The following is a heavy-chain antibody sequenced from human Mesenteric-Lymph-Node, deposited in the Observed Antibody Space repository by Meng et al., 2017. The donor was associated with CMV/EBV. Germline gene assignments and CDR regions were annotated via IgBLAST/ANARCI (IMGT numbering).Heavy chain of an antibody. Sequence: SETLSLTCTVSGGSISSSSYYWGWIRQPPGKGLEWIGSIYYSGSTYYNPSLKSRVTISVDTSKNQCSLKLTSVTAADTAVYYCARDRTKSGSHYGLGVWGQGTTVTVSS. CDR1: GGSISSSSYY. D-gene: IGHD1-26*01. CDR3: ARDRTKSGSHYGLGV. V-gene: IGHV4-39*07. J-gene: IGHJ6*02. CDR2: IYYSGST.